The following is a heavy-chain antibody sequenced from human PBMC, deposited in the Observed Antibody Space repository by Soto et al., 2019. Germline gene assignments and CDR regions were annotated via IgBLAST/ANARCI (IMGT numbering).Heavy chain of an antibody. V-gene: IGHV3-53*04. CDR2: IYSGGNT. Sequence: EVQLVESGGGLVQPGGSLRLSCAASGFTVSSNYMSWVRQAPGKGLEWVSVIYSGGNTYYADSVKGRFTISRHNSKNTRYLHTNSVRCADKAVYYAASRAPITWDHCDYWGQGTLVTVSP. CDR3: ASRAPITWDHCDY. J-gene: IGHJ4*02. CDR1: GFTVSSNY. D-gene: IGHD7-27*01.